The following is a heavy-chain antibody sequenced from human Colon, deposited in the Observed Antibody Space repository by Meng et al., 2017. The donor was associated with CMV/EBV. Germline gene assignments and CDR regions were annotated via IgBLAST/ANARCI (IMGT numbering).Heavy chain of an antibody. D-gene: IGHD3-10*01. CDR2: ISYDETKQ. Sequence: GGSLRLSCEASGFTFRSYAMHWVRQAPGKGLEWVAVISYDETKQYYGDSVKGRFTISRDNSKNTLSLQMNSLKTDDTAVYYCAREGELWFREQTANDHYYGMDVWGQGTTVTVSS. V-gene: IGHV3-30-3*01. CDR3: AREGELWFREQTANDHYYGMDV. J-gene: IGHJ6*02. CDR1: GFTFRSYA.